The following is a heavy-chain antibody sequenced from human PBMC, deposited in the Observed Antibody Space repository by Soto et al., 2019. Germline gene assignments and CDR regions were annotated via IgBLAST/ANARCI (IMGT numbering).Heavy chain of an antibody. J-gene: IGHJ4*02. CDR2: ISGSGSTI. V-gene: IGHV3-23*01. CDR3: AKVFYYYDSSGYYYFDY. D-gene: IGHD3-22*01. CDR1: GFSFSSYA. Sequence: PGGSLRLSCAGSGFSFSSYALRWVRQAPGKGPEWISSISGSGSTIYYADSVKGRFTISRDNSKNTLYLQMSSLRAEDTDVYYCAKVFYYYDSSGYYYFDYWGQGTLVTVSS.